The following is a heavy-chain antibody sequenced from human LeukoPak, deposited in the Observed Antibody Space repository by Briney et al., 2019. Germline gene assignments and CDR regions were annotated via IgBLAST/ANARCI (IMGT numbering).Heavy chain of an antibody. J-gene: IGHJ4*02. D-gene: IGHD2-8*01. CDR1: GYTFTSYG. V-gene: IGHV1-18*01. CDR2: ISTYNGNT. Sequence: ASGKVSCKASGYTFTSYGISWVRQAPGQGLEWMGWISTYNGNTNYVQKVQGRVTMTTDTSTSTAYMELRSLRSDDTAVYYCARDRRGHCTNGVCFSVQFDYWGQGTLVTVSS. CDR3: ARDRRGHCTNGVCFSVQFDY.